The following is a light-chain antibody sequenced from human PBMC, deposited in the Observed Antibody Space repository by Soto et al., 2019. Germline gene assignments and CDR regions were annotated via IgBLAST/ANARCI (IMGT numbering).Light chain of an antibody. CDR2: SNH. J-gene: IGLJ3*02. Sequence: QSVLTQPPSASGTPGQRVTISCSGSSSNIGSNTVTWYQQLPGTAPKHLIYSNHQRRSGVPDHCSASKSATSASLAISALQSADEADYYCAAWYGSLNGPVFGGGTQLTVL. CDR1: SSNIGSNT. V-gene: IGLV1-44*01. CDR3: AAWYGSLNGPV.